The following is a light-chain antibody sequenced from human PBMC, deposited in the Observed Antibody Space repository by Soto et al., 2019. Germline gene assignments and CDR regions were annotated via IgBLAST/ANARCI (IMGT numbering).Light chain of an antibody. Sequence: IPLTQSPSSLSAFVGDRVTITCRASQDISSYLAWYQQRPGKAPKLLIYAASTLQSGVPSRFSGSGFGTDFTLTISSLQPEDFATYYCQQLNSYPLTFGGGTKVEIK. CDR3: QQLNSYPLT. J-gene: IGKJ4*01. CDR1: QDISSY. CDR2: AAS. V-gene: IGKV1-9*01.